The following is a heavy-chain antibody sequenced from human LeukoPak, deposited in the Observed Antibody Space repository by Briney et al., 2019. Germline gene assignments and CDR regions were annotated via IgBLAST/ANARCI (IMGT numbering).Heavy chain of an antibody. D-gene: IGHD3-10*01. CDR2: IIPIFGTA. CDR1: GGTFSSYA. CDR3: ARQPLMVRGFLYYFDY. V-gene: IGHV1-69*06. Sequence: SVKVSCKASGGTFSSYAISWVRQGPGQGLEWMGGIIPIFGTANYAQKFQGRVTITADKSTSTAYMELSSLRSEDTAVYYCARQPLMVRGFLYYFDYWGQGTLVTVSS. J-gene: IGHJ4*02.